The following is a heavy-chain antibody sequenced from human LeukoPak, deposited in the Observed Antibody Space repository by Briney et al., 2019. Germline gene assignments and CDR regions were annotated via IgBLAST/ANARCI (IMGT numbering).Heavy chain of an antibody. Sequence: GGSLRLSCAASGFTFSSYSMNWVRQAPGKGLEWVPYISSLSSTIYYADSMKGRFTISRDNAKNSVYLQMNSLRADDTAVYYCARDRAPNSGTVLASWGQGTLVTVSS. D-gene: IGHD1-26*01. CDR3: ARDRAPNSGTVLAS. J-gene: IGHJ5*02. CDR2: ISSLSSTI. CDR1: GFTFSSYS. V-gene: IGHV3-48*01.